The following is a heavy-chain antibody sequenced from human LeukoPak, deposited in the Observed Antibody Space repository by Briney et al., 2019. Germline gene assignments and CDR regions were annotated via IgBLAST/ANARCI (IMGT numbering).Heavy chain of an antibody. Sequence: SETLSPTCTVSGGSISSYYWSWIRQPAGKGLEWIGRIYTSGSTNYNPSLKSRVTMSVDTSKNQFSLKLSSVTAADTAVYYCARQSVVVPAAGGDWFDPWGQRTLVTVSS. J-gene: IGHJ5*02. CDR2: IYTSGST. CDR3: ARQSVVVPAAGGDWFDP. CDR1: GGSISSYY. D-gene: IGHD2-2*01. V-gene: IGHV4-4*07.